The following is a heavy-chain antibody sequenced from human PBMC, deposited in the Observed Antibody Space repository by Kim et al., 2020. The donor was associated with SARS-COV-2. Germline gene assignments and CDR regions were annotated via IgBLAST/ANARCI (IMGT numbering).Heavy chain of an antibody. CDR2: IRNNAFRDTT. CDR1: GFNFGDYG. Sequence: GGSLRLSCVGSGFNFGDYGLSWFRQAPGKGLEWIRVIRNNAFRDTTMYAESVRGRFTISRDDSKRVVYLQMNSLKAEDTATYYCPRVRESRSFSYWGHGT. D-gene: IGHD3-10*01. CDR3: PRVRESRSFSY. V-gene: IGHV3-49*03. J-gene: IGHJ3*01.